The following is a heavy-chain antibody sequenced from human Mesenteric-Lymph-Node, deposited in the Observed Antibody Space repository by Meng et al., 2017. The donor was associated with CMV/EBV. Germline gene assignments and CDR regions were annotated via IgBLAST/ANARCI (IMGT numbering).Heavy chain of an antibody. CDR2: IIPILGIA. J-gene: IGHJ6*02. D-gene: IGHD3-3*01. CDR3: AREWRFLEWLSFGIHHYYYGMDV. Sequence: SVKVSCKASGGTFSSYTISWVRQAPGQGLEWMGRIIPILGIANYAQKFQGRVTITADKSTSTAYMELSSLRSEDTAVYHCAREWRFLEWLSFGIHHYYYGMDVWGQGTTVTVSS. CDR1: GGTFSSYT. V-gene: IGHV1-69*04.